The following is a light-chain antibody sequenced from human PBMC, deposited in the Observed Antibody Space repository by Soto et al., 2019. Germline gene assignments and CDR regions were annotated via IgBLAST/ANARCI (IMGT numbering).Light chain of an antibody. CDR1: QSVSSNY. CDR3: QQYGSSYPWT. J-gene: IGKJ1*01. V-gene: IGKV3-20*01. Sequence: EIVLTQSSGTLSLSPGERATLSCRASQSVSSNYLAWYQQKPGQAPRLLIYGASSRATGIPDRFSGSGSGTDFTLTIRRLEPEDFAVYYCQQYGSSYPWTFGQGTKV. CDR2: GAS.